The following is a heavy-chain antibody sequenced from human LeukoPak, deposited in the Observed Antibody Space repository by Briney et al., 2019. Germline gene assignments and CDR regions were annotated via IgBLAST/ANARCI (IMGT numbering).Heavy chain of an antibody. CDR3: ANEPPWGDIPDSWDAFDI. Sequence: AGGSLRLSCAASGFTFSSYAMSWVRQAPGKGLEWVSAISGSGGSTYYADSVKGRFTISRDNSKNTLYLQMNSLRAEDTAVYYCANEPPWGDIPDSWDAFDIWGQGTMVAVSS. CDR1: GFTFSSYA. J-gene: IGHJ3*02. D-gene: IGHD3-9*01. CDR2: ISGSGGST. V-gene: IGHV3-23*01.